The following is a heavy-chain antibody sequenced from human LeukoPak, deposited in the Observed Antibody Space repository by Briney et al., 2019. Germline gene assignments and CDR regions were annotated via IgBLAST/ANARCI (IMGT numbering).Heavy chain of an antibody. Sequence: GGSLRLSCAASGFTFSRNGMTWVRQAPGKGLEWVSAISGSGGSTYYADSVKGRFTISRDNSKNTLYLQMNSLRAEDTAVYYCAKDHYYGSGSYYSWGQGTLVTVSS. CDR2: ISGSGGST. J-gene: IGHJ5*02. CDR3: AKDHYYGSGSYYS. V-gene: IGHV3-23*01. CDR1: GFTFSRNG. D-gene: IGHD3-10*01.